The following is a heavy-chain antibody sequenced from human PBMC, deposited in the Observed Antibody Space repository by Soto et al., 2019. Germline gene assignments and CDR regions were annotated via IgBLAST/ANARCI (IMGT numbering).Heavy chain of an antibody. CDR1: GFTVSSNY. D-gene: IGHD4-17*01. V-gene: IGHV3-53*01. CDR2: IYSGGST. J-gene: IGHJ6*02. Sequence: QAGGSLRLSCAASGFTVSSNYMSWVRQAPGKGLEWVSVIYSGGSTYYADSVKGRFTISRDNSKNTLYLQMNSLRAEDTAVYYCVYGDYFHGMDVWGQGTTVTVSS. CDR3: VYGDYFHGMDV.